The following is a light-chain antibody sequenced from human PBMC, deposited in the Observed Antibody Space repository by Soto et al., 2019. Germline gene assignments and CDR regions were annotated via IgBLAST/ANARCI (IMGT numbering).Light chain of an antibody. CDR1: SSDVGSYNL. CDR3: CSYAGSSTYV. Sequence: QSALTQPASVSGSPGQSITISFTGTSSDVGSYNLVSWYQQHPGKAPKLMIYEVSKRPSGVSNRFSGSKSGNTASLTISGLHAEDEADYYCCSYAGSSTYVFGTGTKLTVL. V-gene: IGLV2-23*02. CDR2: EVS. J-gene: IGLJ1*01.